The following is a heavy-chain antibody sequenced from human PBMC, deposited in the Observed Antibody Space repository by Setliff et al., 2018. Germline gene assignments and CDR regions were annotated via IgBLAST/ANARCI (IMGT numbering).Heavy chain of an antibody. CDR2: IKTDTGSP. J-gene: IGHJ4*02. Sequence: GASVKVSCKTSGYIFTDYSIHWVRQAPGQGLEWMGWIKTDTGSPTHARGFTGRFVFSLDTSVSTAYLQISSLKAEDTAVYYCARDQFLEWLSNRGCFDYWGQGTLVTVSS. CDR3: ARDQFLEWLSNRGCFDY. D-gene: IGHD3-3*01. V-gene: IGHV7-4-1*02. CDR1: GYIFTDYS.